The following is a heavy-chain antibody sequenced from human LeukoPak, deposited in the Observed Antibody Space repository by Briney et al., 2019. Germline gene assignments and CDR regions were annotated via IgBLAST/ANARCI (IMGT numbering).Heavy chain of an antibody. CDR2: ISSNGGST. V-gene: IGHV3-64*01. D-gene: IGHD3-10*01. J-gene: IGHJ3*02. CDR3: ARSRGYRFGELVAFDI. Sequence: GGSLRLSCAASGFTFSSYAMHWVRQAPGKGLEYVSAISSNGGSTYYANSVKGRFTISRDNSKNTLYLQMGSLRAEDMAVYYCARSRGYRFGELVAFDIWGQGTMVTVSS. CDR1: GFTFSSYA.